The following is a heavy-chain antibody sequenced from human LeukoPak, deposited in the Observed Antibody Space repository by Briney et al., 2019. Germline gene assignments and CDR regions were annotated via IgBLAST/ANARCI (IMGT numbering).Heavy chain of an antibody. D-gene: IGHD3-10*01. J-gene: IGHJ4*02. V-gene: IGHV4-34*01. CDR2: INHSRST. Sequence: SETLSLTCAVYGGSFSVYYGSGIRQPPGKGREWIGEINHSRSTNYNPSLKSRVTISVDTSKNQFSLKLSSVTAADEAVYYCARGPGRGDGWGQGTLVTVSS. CDR1: GGSFSVYY. CDR3: ARGPGRGDG.